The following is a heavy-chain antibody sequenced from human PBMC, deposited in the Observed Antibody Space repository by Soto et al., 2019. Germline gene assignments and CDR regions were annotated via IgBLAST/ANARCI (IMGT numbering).Heavy chain of an antibody. D-gene: IGHD6-25*01. CDR1: GFTVSNNF. V-gene: IGHV3-53*02. Sequence: VQLVESGGGLIQAGGSLRLSCAVSGFTVSNNFMMWVRQAPGKGLEWVSLIYSGGSISYAESVKGPYTISRDGCMNMLYPQMNSLTAEHTAVYYCAIDGNGQRGTPHWGQGTLVTVSS. J-gene: IGHJ1*01. CDR2: IYSGGSI. CDR3: AIDGNGQRGTPH.